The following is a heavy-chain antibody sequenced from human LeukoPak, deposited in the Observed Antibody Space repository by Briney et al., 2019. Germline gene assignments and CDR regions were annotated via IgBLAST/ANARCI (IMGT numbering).Heavy chain of an antibody. D-gene: IGHD2-2*01. CDR1: GGSISSYY. CDR3: ARLGIGVVPSAMLGDYYFDY. CDR2: IYYSGST. J-gene: IGHJ4*02. V-gene: IGHV4-59*08. Sequence: SETLSLTCTVSGGSISSYYWSWIRQPPGKELEWIGYIYYSGSTNYNPSLKSRVTISVDTSKNQFSLKLTSVTAADTAVYYCARLGIGVVPSAMLGDYYFDYWGQGTLVTVSS.